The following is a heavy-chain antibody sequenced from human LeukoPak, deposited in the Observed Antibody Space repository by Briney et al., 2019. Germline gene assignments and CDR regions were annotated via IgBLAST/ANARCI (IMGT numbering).Heavy chain of an antibody. J-gene: IGHJ4*02. CDR1: GGSFSGYY. CDR2: IYTSGST. V-gene: IGHV4-59*10. Sequence: PSETLSLTCAVYGGSFSGYYWSWIRQPAGKGLEWIGRIYTSGSTNYNPSLKSRVTISVDTSKNQFSLKLSSVTAADTAVYYCAAEGVVVPAAMYYWGQGTLVTVSS. CDR3: AAEGVVVPAAMYY. D-gene: IGHD2-2*01.